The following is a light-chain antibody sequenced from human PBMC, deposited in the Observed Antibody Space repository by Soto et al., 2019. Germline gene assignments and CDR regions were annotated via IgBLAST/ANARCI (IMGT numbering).Light chain of an antibody. J-gene: IGLJ1*01. CDR3: CTARSDIYPLSL. Sequence: QSVLAQPASVSRSPGQSITISCTGTHNDVGHENFVSWYQQHPDKVPKLIIYDVTRRASGISSRFSASKSGHTAYLAISGLQAADEADYYNCTARSDIYPLSLFGAG. V-gene: IGLV2-14*03. CDR2: DVT. CDR1: HNDVGHENF.